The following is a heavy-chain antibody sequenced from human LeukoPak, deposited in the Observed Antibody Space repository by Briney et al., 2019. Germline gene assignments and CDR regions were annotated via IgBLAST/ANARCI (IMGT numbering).Heavy chain of an antibody. CDR3: AKGRPTTPWYY. J-gene: IGHJ4*02. D-gene: IGHD1-1*01. CDR1: GFTFTSYA. V-gene: IGHV3-23*01. Sequence: GGSLGLSCAASGFTFTSYAMSWVRQAPGKGLEWVSAISGSGGSTYYADSVKGRFTISRGNSKNTLYLQMNSLRAEDTAVYYCAKGRPTTPWYYWGQGTLVTVSS. CDR2: ISGSGGST.